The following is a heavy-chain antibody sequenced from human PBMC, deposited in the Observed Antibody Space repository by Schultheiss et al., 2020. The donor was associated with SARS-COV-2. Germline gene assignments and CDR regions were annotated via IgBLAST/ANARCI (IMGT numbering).Heavy chain of an antibody. CDR1: GGSMRPYY. CDR3: ARGLGFLEWLLSGWFDP. J-gene: IGHJ5*02. V-gene: IGHV4-59*01. D-gene: IGHD3-3*01. CDR2: IYYSGST. Sequence: SQTLSLTCSVSGGSMRPYYWSWIRQPPGKGLEWIGYIYYSGSTNYNPSLKSRVTISVDTSKNQFSLKLSSVTAADTAVYYCARGLGFLEWLLSGWFDPWGQGTLVTVSS.